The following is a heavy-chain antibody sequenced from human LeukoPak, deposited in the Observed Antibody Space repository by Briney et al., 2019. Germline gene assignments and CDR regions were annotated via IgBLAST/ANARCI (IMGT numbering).Heavy chain of an antibody. J-gene: IGHJ4*02. Sequence: PGGSLRLSCAASGFTFDDYAMYWVRQAPGKGLEWVSGISWNSGSIGYADSVKGRFTISRDNAKNSLYLQMNSLRAEDTALYYCAKGAPYYYDSSAYYLDCWGQGTLVTVSS. CDR2: ISWNSGSI. D-gene: IGHD3-22*01. CDR3: AKGAPYYYDSSAYYLDC. V-gene: IGHV3-9*01. CDR1: GFTFDDYA.